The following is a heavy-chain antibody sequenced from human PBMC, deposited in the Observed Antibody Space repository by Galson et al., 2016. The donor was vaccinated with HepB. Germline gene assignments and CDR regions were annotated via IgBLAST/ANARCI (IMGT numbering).Heavy chain of an antibody. V-gene: IGHV4-59*12. CDR2: IYYRGNT. CDR3: AGEGLMGPGSLPAFDY. J-gene: IGHJ4*02. Sequence: SETLSLTCTVSGDSIGTYYWSWIRQPPGRGLEWIGFIYYRGNTNSNPSLKSRATISVDTSKNQFSLKLTSVTVADTAVYYCAGEGLMGPGSLPAFDYWGQGALVTVSS. D-gene: IGHD3-10*01. CDR1: GDSIGTYY.